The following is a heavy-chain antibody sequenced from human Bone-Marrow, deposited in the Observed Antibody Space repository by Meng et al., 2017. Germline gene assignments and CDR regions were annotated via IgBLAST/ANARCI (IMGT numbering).Heavy chain of an antibody. D-gene: IGHD6-19*01. V-gene: IGHV1-3*01. J-gene: IGHJ4*02. Sequence: VQLGQIGAAGKKPGFSVTVSCKASGYTSTSYAMHWVRQASGQRLEWMGWINAGNGNTKYSQKFQGRVTITRDTSASTAYMELSSLRSEDTAVYYCARGGRYSSGWSDYWGQGTLVTVSS. CDR2: INAGNGNT. CDR1: GYTSTSYA. CDR3: ARGGRYSSGWSDY.